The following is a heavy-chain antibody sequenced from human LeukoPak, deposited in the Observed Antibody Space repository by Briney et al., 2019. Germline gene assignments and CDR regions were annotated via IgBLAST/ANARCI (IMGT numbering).Heavy chain of an antibody. CDR1: GFTFSSYA. V-gene: IGHV3-23*01. Sequence: GGSLRLSCAASGFTFSSYAMSWVRQAPGKGLEWVSAISGSSGSTYYADSVKGRFTISRDNSKNTLYLQMNSLRAEDTAVYYCANNRRDGYNNWFDPWGQGTLVTVSS. D-gene: IGHD5-24*01. CDR2: ISGSSGST. J-gene: IGHJ5*02. CDR3: ANNRRDGYNNWFDP.